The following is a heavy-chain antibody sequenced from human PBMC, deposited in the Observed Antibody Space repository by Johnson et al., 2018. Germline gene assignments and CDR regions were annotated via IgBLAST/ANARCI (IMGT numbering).Heavy chain of an antibody. CDR1: GYTFTSYY. V-gene: IGHV1-46*01. CDR3: ARYSRGSGYAFDI. Sequence: QVQLVQSGAEVKKPGASVKISCKASGYTFTSYYIHWVRQAPGQGLEWMGIINPSGGSTSYSQKFQDRITMTRDTSTSTVYMDLRSVKSEDTAVYYCARYSRGSGYAFDIWGQGTLVTVSS. J-gene: IGHJ3*02. D-gene: IGHD3-16*01. CDR2: INPSGGST.